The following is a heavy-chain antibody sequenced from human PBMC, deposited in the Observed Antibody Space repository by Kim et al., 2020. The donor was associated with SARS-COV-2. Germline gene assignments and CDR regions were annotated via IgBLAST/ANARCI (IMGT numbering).Heavy chain of an antibody. Sequence: GGSLRLSCAASGFTFSSYWMSWVRQAPGKGLEWVANIKQDGSEKYYVDSVKGRFTISRDNAKNSLYLQMNSLRAEDTAVYYCASLDDSSSWYGPPEDYWGQGTLVTVSS. V-gene: IGHV3-7*01. J-gene: IGHJ4*02. CDR3: ASLDDSSSWYGPPEDY. CDR1: GFTFSSYW. D-gene: IGHD6-13*01. CDR2: IKQDGSEK.